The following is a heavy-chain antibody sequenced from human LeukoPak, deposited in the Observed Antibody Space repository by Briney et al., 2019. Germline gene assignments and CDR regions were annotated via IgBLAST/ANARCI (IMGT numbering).Heavy chain of an antibody. V-gene: IGHV4-59*01. CDR1: GGSISSYY. J-gene: IGHJ4*02. D-gene: IGHD5-18*01. CDR2: IYYSGST. CDR3: ARKGLTAGLDY. Sequence: SETLSLTCTVSGGSISSYYWSWIRQPPGKGLEWIGYIYYSGSTNYNPSLKSRVTISLDRSKNQLSLKLSSVTGADTAVYYCARKGLTAGLDYWGQGALVTVSS.